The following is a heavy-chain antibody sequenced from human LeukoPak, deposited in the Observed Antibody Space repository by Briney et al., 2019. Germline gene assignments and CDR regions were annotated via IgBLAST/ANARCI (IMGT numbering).Heavy chain of an antibody. Sequence: GGSLRLSCAASGFTFSSYGMHWVRQAPGKGLEWVSVIYSGGFTYYSDSVKGRFTISRDNSKNMVYFQMSSLRAEDTAVYYCAKTGNPATGDYWGQGTLVTVSS. CDR3: AKTGNPATGDY. CDR2: IYSGGFT. D-gene: IGHD1-1*01. J-gene: IGHJ4*02. V-gene: IGHV3-NL1*01. CDR1: GFTFSSYG.